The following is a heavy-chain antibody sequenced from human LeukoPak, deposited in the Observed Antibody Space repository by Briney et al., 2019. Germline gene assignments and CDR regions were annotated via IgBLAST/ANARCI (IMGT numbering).Heavy chain of an antibody. V-gene: IGHV3-23*01. CDR3: ARVKWEPMNYYYYMDV. Sequence: GGSLRLSCAASGFTFSSYAMSWVRQAPGKGLEWVSAISGSGGSTYYADSVKGRFTISRDNAKNSLYLQMNSLRAEDTAVYYCARVKWEPMNYYYYMDVWGKGTTVTVSS. J-gene: IGHJ6*03. CDR1: GFTFSSYA. D-gene: IGHD1-26*01. CDR2: ISGSGGST.